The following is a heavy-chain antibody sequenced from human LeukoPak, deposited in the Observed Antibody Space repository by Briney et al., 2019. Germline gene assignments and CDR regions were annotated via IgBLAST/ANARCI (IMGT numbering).Heavy chain of an antibody. D-gene: IGHD4-17*01. CDR3: ARVQPGRGFMTTVTTGSDAFDI. V-gene: IGHV1-18*01. CDR2: ISAYNGNT. Sequence: ASVKVSCKASGYTFTSYGISWVRQAPGQGLEWMGWISAYNGNTNYAQKLQGRVTMTTDTSTSTAYMELSSLRSEDTAVYYCARVQPGRGFMTTVTTGSDAFDIWGQGTMVTVSS. CDR1: GYTFTSYG. J-gene: IGHJ3*02.